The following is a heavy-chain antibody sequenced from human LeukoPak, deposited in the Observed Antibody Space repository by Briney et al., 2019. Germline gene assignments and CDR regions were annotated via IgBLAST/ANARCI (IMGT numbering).Heavy chain of an antibody. CDR2: ITNSGDTT. J-gene: IGHJ4*02. V-gene: IGHV3-23*01. CDR1: GFTFSTYA. Sequence: GGSLRLSCAASGFTFSTYAMSWVRLAPGKGLEWVSTITNSGDTTNYAESVKGRFTISRDNSKNTLYLQMNSLRVEDRAVYYCAKDGVAPGSSGDYFDYWGQGTLVTVSS. D-gene: IGHD3-10*01. CDR3: AKDGVAPGSSGDYFDY.